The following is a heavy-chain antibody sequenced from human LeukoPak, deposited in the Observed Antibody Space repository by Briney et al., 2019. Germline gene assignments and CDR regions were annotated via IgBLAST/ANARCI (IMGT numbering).Heavy chain of an antibody. V-gene: IGHV4-39*07. CDR1: GGSISSSSYY. CDR3: ARLTLEGYSYGLYYFDY. CDR2: IYYGGCT. D-gene: IGHD5-18*01. J-gene: IGHJ4*02. Sequence: SETLSLTCTVSGGSISSSSYYWGWIRQPPGKGLEWIGSIYYGGCTYYNPSLKSRVTISVDTSKNQFSLKLSSVTAADTAVNYCARLTLEGYSYGLYYFDYWGQGTLVTVSS.